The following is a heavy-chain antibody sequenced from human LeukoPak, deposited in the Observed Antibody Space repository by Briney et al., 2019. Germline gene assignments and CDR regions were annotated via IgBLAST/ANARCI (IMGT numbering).Heavy chain of an antibody. Sequence: PGGSLRLSCAASGFTFSSYGMHWVRQAPGKGLEWVAVIWYDGSNKYYADSVKGRFTISRDNSKNTLYLQMNSLRAEDTAVYYCAKDKSPYSSGWYPFDYWGQGTLVTVSS. J-gene: IGHJ4*02. D-gene: IGHD6-19*01. CDR2: IWYDGSNK. CDR3: AKDKSPYSSGWYPFDY. CDR1: GFTFSSYG. V-gene: IGHV3-30*02.